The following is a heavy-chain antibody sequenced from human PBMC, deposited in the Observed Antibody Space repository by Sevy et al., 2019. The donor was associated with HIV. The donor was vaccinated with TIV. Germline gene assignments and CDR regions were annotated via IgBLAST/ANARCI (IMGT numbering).Heavy chain of an antibody. J-gene: IGHJ3*02. D-gene: IGHD3-9*01. CDR3: AGERGPVLRYFDWSPPARDAFDI. V-gene: IGHV4-61*01. Sequence: SETLSLTCTVSGGSVSSGSYYWSWIRQPPGKGLEWIGYIYYSGSTNYNPSLKSGVTISVDTSKNQFSLKLSSVTAADTAVYYCAGERGPVLRYFDWSPPARDAFDIWGQGTMVTVSS. CDR2: IYYSGST. CDR1: GGSVSSGSYY.